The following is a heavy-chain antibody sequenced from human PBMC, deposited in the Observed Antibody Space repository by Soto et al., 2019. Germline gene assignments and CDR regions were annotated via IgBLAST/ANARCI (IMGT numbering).Heavy chain of an antibody. CDR2: ISGSGDST. Sequence: VGSLRLSCAASGFTFSSYAMSWVRQAPGKGLEWVSGISGSGDSTYYADSVKGRFTISRDNSKNTLYLQMNSLRAEDTAVYYCAKGVPGIAVAGTGYFQHWGQGTLVTVSS. D-gene: IGHD6-19*01. J-gene: IGHJ1*01. CDR3: AKGVPGIAVAGTGYFQH. V-gene: IGHV3-23*01. CDR1: GFTFSSYA.